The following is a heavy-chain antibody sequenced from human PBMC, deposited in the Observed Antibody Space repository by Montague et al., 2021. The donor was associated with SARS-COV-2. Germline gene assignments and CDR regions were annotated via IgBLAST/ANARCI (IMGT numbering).Heavy chain of an antibody. Sequence: SETLSLTCTVSGGSISSSSYYWGWIRQPPGKGLVWIGSIYYSGSTYYNPSLKSRVTISVYTSKNQFSLKLSSVTAADTAVYYCARESGSGSYLVYWGQGTLVTVSS. CDR3: ARESGSGSYLVY. CDR2: IYYSGST. V-gene: IGHV4-39*01. J-gene: IGHJ4*02. D-gene: IGHD3-10*01. CDR1: GGSISSSSYY.